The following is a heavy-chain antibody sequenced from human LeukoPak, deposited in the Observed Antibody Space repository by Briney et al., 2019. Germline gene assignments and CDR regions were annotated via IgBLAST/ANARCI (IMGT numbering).Heavy chain of an antibody. Sequence: SETLSLTCTVAGGSISSSSYYWGWLHQPPGKGLEWIGSIYYSGSTYYNPSLKSRFTISVDTSKNQFSLQLSSVTAADTAVYYCALSNPYYYGMDVWGQGTTVTLSS. CDR2: IYYSGST. V-gene: IGHV4-39*01. CDR3: ALSNPYYYGMDV. D-gene: IGHD2/OR15-2a*01. CDR1: GGSISSSSYY. J-gene: IGHJ6*02.